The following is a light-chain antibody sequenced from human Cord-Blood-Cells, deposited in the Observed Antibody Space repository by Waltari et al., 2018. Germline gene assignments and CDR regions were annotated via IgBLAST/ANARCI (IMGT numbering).Light chain of an antibody. Sequence: SYELTQPPSVSVSPGQTASITCSGDKLGDKYACWYQQKPGQSPALVTYQDSKRPSGIPERFSGSNSGNTATLTISGTQAMEEADYYCQAWDSSTYVFGTGTKVTVL. CDR3: QAWDSSTYV. J-gene: IGLJ1*01. V-gene: IGLV3-1*01. CDR1: KLGDKY. CDR2: QDS.